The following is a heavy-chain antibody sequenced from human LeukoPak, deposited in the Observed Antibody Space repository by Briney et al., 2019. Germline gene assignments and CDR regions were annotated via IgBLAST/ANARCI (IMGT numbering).Heavy chain of an antibody. J-gene: IGHJ5*02. Sequence: ASVKVSCKASGYTFTSYGISWVRQAPGQGLEWMGWISAYNGNTNYAQKLQGRVTMTTDTSTSTAYMELRSLRSDDTAVYYCARAYYDFWSGYSPIPNWFDPWGQGTLVTVSS. V-gene: IGHV1-18*01. CDR2: ISAYNGNT. CDR3: ARAYYDFWSGYSPIPNWFDP. D-gene: IGHD3-3*01. CDR1: GYTFTSYG.